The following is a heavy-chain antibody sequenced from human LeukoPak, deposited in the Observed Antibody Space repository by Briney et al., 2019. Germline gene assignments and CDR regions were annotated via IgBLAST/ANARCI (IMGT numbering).Heavy chain of an antibody. J-gene: IGHJ5*02. V-gene: IGHV4-4*09. Sequence: SETLSLTCTVSGGSISSYYWSWIRQPPGKGLEWIGYIYTSGSTNYNPSLKSRVTISVDTSKNQFSLKLSSVTAADTAVYYCARLAYCSSTSCYTGNWFDPWGQGTLSPSPQ. CDR2: IYTSGST. CDR3: ARLAYCSSTSCYTGNWFDP. D-gene: IGHD2-2*02. CDR1: GGSISSYY.